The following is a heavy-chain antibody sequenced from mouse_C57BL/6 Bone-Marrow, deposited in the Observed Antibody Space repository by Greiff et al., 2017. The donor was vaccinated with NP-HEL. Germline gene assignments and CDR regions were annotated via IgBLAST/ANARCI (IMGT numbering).Heavy chain of an antibody. J-gene: IGHJ4*01. CDR2: IHPNSGST. Sequence: QVQLQQPGAELVKPGASVTLSCKASGYTFTRYWMHWVKPRPGQGLEWIGMIHPNSGSTNYNEKFKSKATLTVDKSSSTAYMQLSSLTSEDAAVEYCASAPLYGYDEGHAMDYWGQGTSVTVSS. CDR1: GYTFTRYW. V-gene: IGHV1-64*01. D-gene: IGHD2-2*01. CDR3: ASAPLYGYDEGHAMDY.